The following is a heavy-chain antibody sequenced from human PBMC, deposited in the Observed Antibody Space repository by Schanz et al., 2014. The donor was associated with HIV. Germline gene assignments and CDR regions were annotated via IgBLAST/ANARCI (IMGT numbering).Heavy chain of an antibody. CDR3: ARALNRGSSSWYIWYFDY. Sequence: QVQLQESGPGLVKPSETLSLTCGVSGDSFSSDSHYWNWIRQPPGKGPEWIGFVSYSGNTKYNPSLKSRITISVDTSKNQFSLKMDSVTAADTAVYYCARALNRGSSSWYIWYFDYWGQGTLVTVS. CDR1: GDSFSSDSHY. J-gene: IGHJ4*02. CDR2: VSYSGNT. V-gene: IGHV4-61*01. D-gene: IGHD6-13*01.